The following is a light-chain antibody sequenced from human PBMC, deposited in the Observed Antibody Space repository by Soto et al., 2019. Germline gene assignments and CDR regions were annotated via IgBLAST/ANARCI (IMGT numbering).Light chain of an antibody. CDR1: SSNIGAGYD. CDR2: GNS. CDR3: QSYDSSLSGVV. Sequence: QSVLTQPPSVSGAPGQRVTISCTGSSSNIGAGYDVHWYQQLPGTAPKLLIYGNSNRPSGVPDRFSGSMSGTSASLAITGLQAEDEGDYYCQSYDSSLSGVVFGGGTKVTVL. J-gene: IGLJ2*01. V-gene: IGLV1-40*01.